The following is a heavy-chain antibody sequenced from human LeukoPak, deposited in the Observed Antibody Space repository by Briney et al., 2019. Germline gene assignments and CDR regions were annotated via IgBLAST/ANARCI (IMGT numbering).Heavy chain of an antibody. CDR2: ITPYVIVN. Sequence: GGXXRLSCAASGFRFGSDWMSWVRQAPGKGLEGVANITPYVIVNYYVHSVKGRFTISRDNDNNSLYLRLNSLRADDTAVYYCVRYYDPPVGDAFDIWGQGTLVTVSS. J-gene: IGHJ3*02. V-gene: IGHV3-7*01. CDR1: GFRFGSDW. CDR3: VRYYDPPVGDAFDI. D-gene: IGHD3-16*01.